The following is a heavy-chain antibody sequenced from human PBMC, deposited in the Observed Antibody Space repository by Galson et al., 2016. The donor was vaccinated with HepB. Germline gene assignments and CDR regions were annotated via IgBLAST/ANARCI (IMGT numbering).Heavy chain of an antibody. CDR1: GGSTSGYY. V-gene: IGHV4-59*08. J-gene: IGHJ5*02. Sequence: SETLSLTCTVSGGSTSGYYWSWIRQPPGKGLEWIGNVYYSGSANYIPSLKSRVTISVDTSKNQFSLKLSSVTAADTAVYFCARHGPLGVASPGWFDPWGQGTLVTVSS. CDR2: VYYSGSA. CDR3: ARHGPLGVASPGWFDP. D-gene: IGHD3-3*01.